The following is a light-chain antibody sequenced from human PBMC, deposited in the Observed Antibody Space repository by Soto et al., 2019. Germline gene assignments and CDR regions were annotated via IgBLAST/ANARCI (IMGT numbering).Light chain of an antibody. V-gene: IGKV3-15*01. CDR3: QQYNNWPLT. Sequence: EIVMTQSPATLSVSPGERPTLSCRASQSVSSNLAWYQQKPGQAPRLLIYGASTRATGIPARFSGSGSGTEFTLTISSLQSVDFAVYYCQQYNNWPLTFGGGTKVEIK. CDR2: GAS. J-gene: IGKJ4*01. CDR1: QSVSSN.